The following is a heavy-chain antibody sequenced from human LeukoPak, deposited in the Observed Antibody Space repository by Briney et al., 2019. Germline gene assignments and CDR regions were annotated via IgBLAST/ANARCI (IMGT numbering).Heavy chain of an antibody. CDR3: AKGPVVPVATYFFDY. CDR2: IWYDGSNK. D-gene: IGHD2-2*01. CDR1: GFTFSSYG. V-gene: IGHV3-33*06. Sequence: PGRSLRLSCAASGFTFSSYGMHWVRQAPGKGLEWVAVIWYDGSNKYYADSVKGRFPISRDNSKNTLYLQMNSLRAEDTAVYYCAKGPVVPVATYFFDYWGQGTLVIVSS. J-gene: IGHJ4*02.